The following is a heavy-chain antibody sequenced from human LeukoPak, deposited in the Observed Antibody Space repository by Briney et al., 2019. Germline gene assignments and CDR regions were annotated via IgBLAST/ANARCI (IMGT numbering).Heavy chain of an antibody. CDR3: ARDLSVTAKFDY. CDR1: GGSISSNYY. V-gene: IGHV4-38-2*02. CDR2: ISHRGST. D-gene: IGHD5-18*01. J-gene: IGHJ4*02. Sequence: SSETLSLTCTVSGGSISSNYYWGWIRQPPGKGLEWIGSISHRGSTYYNPSLKSRVTISADTSKNQFSLKLSSVTAADTAMYYCARDLSVTAKFDYWGQGTLVTVSS.